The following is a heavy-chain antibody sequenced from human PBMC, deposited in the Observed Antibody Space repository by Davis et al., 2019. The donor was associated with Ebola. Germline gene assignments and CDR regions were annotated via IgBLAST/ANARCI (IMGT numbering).Heavy chain of an antibody. D-gene: IGHD3-22*01. Sequence: PGGSLRLSCAASGFTFSSYSMNWVRQAPGKGLEWVSYISSSSSTIYYADSVKGRFTISRDNAKNSLYLQMNSLRAEDTAVYYCARYYYDSSGYYYYHKNWFDPWGQGTLVTVSS. CDR1: GFTFSSYS. CDR2: ISSSSSTI. CDR3: ARYYYDSSGYYYYHKNWFDP. V-gene: IGHV3-48*04. J-gene: IGHJ5*02.